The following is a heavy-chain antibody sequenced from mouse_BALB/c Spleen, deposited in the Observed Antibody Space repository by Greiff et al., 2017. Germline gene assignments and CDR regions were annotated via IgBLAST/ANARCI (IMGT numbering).Heavy chain of an antibody. Sequence: EVQGVESGGDLVKPGGSLKLSCAASGFTFSSYGMSWVRQTPDKRLEWVATISSGGSYTYYPDSVKGRFTISRDNAKNTLYLQMSSLKSEDTAMYYCARQYYYGSSYVNWYFDVWGAGTTVTVSS. CDR3: ARQYYYGSSYVNWYFDV. CDR1: GFTFSSYG. CDR2: ISSGGSYT. J-gene: IGHJ1*01. V-gene: IGHV5-6*01. D-gene: IGHD1-1*01.